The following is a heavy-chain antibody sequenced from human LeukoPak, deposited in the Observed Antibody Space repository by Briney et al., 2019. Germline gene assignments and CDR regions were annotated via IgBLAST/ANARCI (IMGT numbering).Heavy chain of an antibody. J-gene: IGHJ4*02. CDR2: FDPEDGET. CDR1: GYTLTELS. Sequence: GASVKVSCKVSGYTLTELSMHWVRQAPGKGLEWMGGFDPEDGETIYAQKFQGRVTTTEDTSTDTAYMELSSLRSEDTAVYYCATDHRSYYDSSGYYLAYWGQGTLVTVSS. V-gene: IGHV1-24*01. D-gene: IGHD3-22*01. CDR3: ATDHRSYYDSSGYYLAY.